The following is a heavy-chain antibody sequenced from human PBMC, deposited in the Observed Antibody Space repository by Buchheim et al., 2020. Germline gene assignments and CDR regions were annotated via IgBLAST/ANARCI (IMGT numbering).Heavy chain of an antibody. Sequence: EVQLVQSGAEVKKPGESLRISCKGSGYSFTSYWISWVRQMPGKGLEWMGWIDPSDSYTNYSPSFQGHVPISADKSLSTASPRWSSLKASDTAMYYCARHSPYYYGSGGWFDPWGQGTL. V-gene: IGHV5-10-1*03. CDR1: GYSFTSYW. CDR3: ARHSPYYYGSGGWFDP. D-gene: IGHD3-10*01. J-gene: IGHJ5*02. CDR2: IDPSDSYT.